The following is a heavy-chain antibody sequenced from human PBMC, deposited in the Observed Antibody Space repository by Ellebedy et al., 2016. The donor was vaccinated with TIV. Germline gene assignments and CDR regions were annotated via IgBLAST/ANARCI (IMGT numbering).Heavy chain of an antibody. Sequence: MPSETLSLACTVSGGPISNSDYYWDWIRQPPGQGREWIGNLYYSWTTYYNPSLKSRVTVSVDTSKNQFSLKLSSVTAADTAVYYCARFRDGSNCFDYWGQGILVTVSS. CDR2: LYYSWTT. V-gene: IGHV4-39*01. J-gene: IGHJ4*02. CDR3: ARFRDGSNCFDY. D-gene: IGHD5-24*01. CDR1: GGPISNSDYY.